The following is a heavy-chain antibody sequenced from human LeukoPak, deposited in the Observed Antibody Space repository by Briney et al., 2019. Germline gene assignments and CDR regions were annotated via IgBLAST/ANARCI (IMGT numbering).Heavy chain of an antibody. V-gene: IGHV3-23*01. J-gene: IGHJ4*02. Sequence: GGSLRLSCAAPGFTFSSYAMSWVRQAPGKGLEWVSAISGSGGSTYYADSVKGRFTISRDNSKNTLYLQMNSLRAEDTAVYYCAKQYSSSWYNYFDYWGQGTLVTVSS. CDR3: AKQYSSSWYNYFDY. D-gene: IGHD6-13*01. CDR2: ISGSGGST. CDR1: GFTFSSYA.